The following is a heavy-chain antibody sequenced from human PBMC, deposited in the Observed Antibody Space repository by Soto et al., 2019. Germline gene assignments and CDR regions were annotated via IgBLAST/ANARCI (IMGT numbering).Heavy chain of an antibody. CDR2: IYSGATT. CDR3: AREEGSGYYFDY. CDR1: GFIVSNNY. J-gene: IGHJ4*02. Sequence: PGGSLRLSCAASGFIVSNNYMSWVRQAPGKGLEWVSVIYSGATTYYADSVQGRFTVSRDISKNTLFLQMNSLRAEDTAVYYCAREEGSGYYFDYWGQGTLVTVSS. V-gene: IGHV3-66*01.